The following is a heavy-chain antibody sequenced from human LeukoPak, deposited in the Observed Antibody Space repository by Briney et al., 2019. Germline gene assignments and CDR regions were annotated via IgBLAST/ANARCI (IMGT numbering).Heavy chain of an antibody. CDR2: IYPGGSET. Sequence: GESLKISCKGLGYSFSSYWNAWVRQRPGTGLEWMGIIYPGGSETRYDPSFQGQVTISADRSTSTAYLQWSSLRASDTAMYYCARASRDGYNQNFVHWGQGTLVTVSS. J-gene: IGHJ4*02. D-gene: IGHD5-24*01. CDR3: ARASRDGYNQNFVH. CDR1: GYSFSSYW. V-gene: IGHV5-51*01.